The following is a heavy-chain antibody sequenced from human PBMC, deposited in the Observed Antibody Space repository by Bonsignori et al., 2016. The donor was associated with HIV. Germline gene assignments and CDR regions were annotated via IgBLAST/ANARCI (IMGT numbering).Heavy chain of an antibody. D-gene: IGHD3-3*01. CDR2: ISSSSSTI. V-gene: IGHV3-48*02. J-gene: IGHJ6*03. CDR3: ARDAYYDFWSGYRDYYYYYYMDV. Sequence: WIRQPPGKGLEWVSYISSSSSTIYYADSVKGRFTISRDNAKNSLYLQMNSLRDEDTAVYYCARDAYYDFWSGYRDYYYYYYMDVWGKGTTVTVSS.